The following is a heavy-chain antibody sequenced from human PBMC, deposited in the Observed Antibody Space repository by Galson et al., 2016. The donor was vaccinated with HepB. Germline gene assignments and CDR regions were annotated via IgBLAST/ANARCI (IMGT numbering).Heavy chain of an antibody. V-gene: IGHV5-51*01. Sequence: QSGAEVKKPGESLKISCQGSGYDFSSYWIAWVRQMPGKGLEWMGVIYPGDSDTRNSPAFQGQVIIAADKSISSAYLQWSTLKASDTATYFCARLPQDYYYHGMDVWGQGTTVIVSS. J-gene: IGHJ6*02. CDR2: IYPGDSDT. CDR3: ARLPQDYYYHGMDV. CDR1: GYDFSSYW.